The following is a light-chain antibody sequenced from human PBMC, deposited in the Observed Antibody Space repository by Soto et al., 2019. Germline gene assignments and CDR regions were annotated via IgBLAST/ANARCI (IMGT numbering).Light chain of an antibody. Sequence: EILMTQSPATLSVSPGERATLSCRASQSVNSNLAWYQQKPGQAPRLLIYGTSTRATGIPARFSGSGSGTEFTLTINSLQSEDFAVYYCQQYNNWAFTFGPGTKVDIK. CDR1: QSVNSN. V-gene: IGKV3-15*01. CDR3: QQYNNWAFT. CDR2: GTS. J-gene: IGKJ3*01.